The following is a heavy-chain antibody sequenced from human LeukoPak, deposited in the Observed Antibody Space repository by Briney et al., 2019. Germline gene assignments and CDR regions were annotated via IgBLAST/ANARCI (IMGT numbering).Heavy chain of an antibody. V-gene: IGHV1-2*02. D-gene: IGHD5-24*01. CDR1: GYTFTGYY. Sequence: GASVKVSCKASGYTFTGYYMHWVRQAPGQGLEWMGWINPNSGGTNYAQKFQGRVTMTRDTSISTAYMELSRLRSDDTAVYYCARDRMATTTTFDYWGQGTLVTVSS. CDR2: INPNSGGT. CDR3: ARDRMATTTTFDY. J-gene: IGHJ4*02.